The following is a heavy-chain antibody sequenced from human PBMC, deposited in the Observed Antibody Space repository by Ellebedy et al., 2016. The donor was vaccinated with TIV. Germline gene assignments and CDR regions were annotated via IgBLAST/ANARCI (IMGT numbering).Heavy chain of an antibody. V-gene: IGHV3-48*02. CDR2: ITGTSNTM. Sequence: GGSLRLSCAASGFTFSSYSMNWVRQTPGKGLEWISYITGTSNTMFYADSMKGRFTISRDNAKNSLFLQMNSLRDEDTAVYYCARAGYDQSIYGMDVWGQGTTVTVSS. CDR1: GFTFSSYS. J-gene: IGHJ6*02. CDR3: ARAGYDQSIYGMDV. D-gene: IGHD3-9*01.